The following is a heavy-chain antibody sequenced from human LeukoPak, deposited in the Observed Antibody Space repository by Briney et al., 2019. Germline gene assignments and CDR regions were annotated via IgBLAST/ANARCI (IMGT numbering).Heavy chain of an antibody. Sequence: GASVKVSCKASGYTFTSYYMHWVRQAPGQGLEWMGIINPSGGSTSYAQKFQGRVTMTRDMSTSTVYMELSSLRSEDTAVYYCARSFPSRASNIVATIRPYYYYYYMDVWGKGTTVTVSS. CDR3: ARSFPSRASNIVATIRPYYYYYYMDV. V-gene: IGHV1-46*01. CDR1: GYTFTSYY. CDR2: INPSGGST. D-gene: IGHD5-12*01. J-gene: IGHJ6*03.